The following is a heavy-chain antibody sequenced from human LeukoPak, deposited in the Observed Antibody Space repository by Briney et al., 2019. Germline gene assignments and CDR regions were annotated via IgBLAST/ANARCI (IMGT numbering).Heavy chain of an antibody. CDR2: ISYSGST. V-gene: IGHV4-59*01. Sequence: PSETLSLTCTVSGGSISSYYWSWIRQPPGKGLEWIGYISYSGSTNYNPSLKSRVAISVDTSKNQFSLKLISVTAADTAVYYCARGGGSSGWFTNYFDPWGQGGLVIVSS. CDR3: ARGGGSSGWFTNYFDP. CDR1: GGSISSYY. J-gene: IGHJ5*02. D-gene: IGHD6-19*01.